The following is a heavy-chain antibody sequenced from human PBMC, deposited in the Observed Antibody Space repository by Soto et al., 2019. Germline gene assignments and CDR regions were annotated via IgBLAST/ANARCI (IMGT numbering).Heavy chain of an antibody. J-gene: IGHJ5*02. CDR3: AIQGVVAVPTWFDP. CDR2: IYYSGST. D-gene: IGHD2-15*01. CDR1: GGSISSSSYY. V-gene: IGHV4-39*01. Sequence: SETLSLTCTVSGGSISSSSYYWGWIRQPPGKGLEWIGSIYYSGSTYYNPSRKSRVPISVDTSKNQFSLKLSSVTAADTAVYYCAIQGVVAVPTWFDPWGQGTLVTVS.